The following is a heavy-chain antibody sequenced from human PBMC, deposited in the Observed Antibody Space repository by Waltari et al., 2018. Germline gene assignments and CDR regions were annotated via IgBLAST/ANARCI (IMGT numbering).Heavy chain of an antibody. CDR2: ISDSGVIT. D-gene: IGHD3-22*01. CDR1: GFNFISYA. Sequence: EEHLLESGGGLAQPGGSLRLSCAASGFNFISYALSGVRQGPGKGLEWVSGISDSGVITKYADSVKGRFTVSRDNSKNTVFLHLNSLRAEDTAIYYCARHLYSIDYLELAKWGQGTLVTVSS. CDR3: ARHLYSIDYLELAK. J-gene: IGHJ4*02. V-gene: IGHV3-23*01.